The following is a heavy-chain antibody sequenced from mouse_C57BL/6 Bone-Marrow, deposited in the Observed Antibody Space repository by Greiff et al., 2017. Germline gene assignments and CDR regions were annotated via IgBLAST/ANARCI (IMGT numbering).Heavy chain of an antibody. J-gene: IGHJ2*01. CDR2: IDPNSGGT. V-gene: IGHV1-72*01. Sequence: VQLQQPGAELVKPGASVKLSCKASGYTFTSYWMHWVKQRPGRGLEWIGRIDPNSGGTKYNEKFKSKATLTVDKPSSTAYMQLSSLTSADSAVYDCARRRLRVPYYFDYWGQGTTLTVSS. CDR1: GYTFTSYW. D-gene: IGHD3-2*02. CDR3: ARRRLRVPYYFDY.